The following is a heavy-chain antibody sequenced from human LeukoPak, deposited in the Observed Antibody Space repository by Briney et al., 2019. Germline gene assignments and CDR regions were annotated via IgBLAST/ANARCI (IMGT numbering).Heavy chain of an antibody. Sequence: GGSLRLSCAASGFTLSSYAMSWVRQAPGKGLEWVSAISGSGGRTYYADSVKGRFTISRDNSKNTLYLKMNSLRAEDTDVYYCAKTGDIVVVPAAMTFDYWGQGTLVTVSS. CDR1: GFTLSSYA. D-gene: IGHD2-2*01. J-gene: IGHJ4*02. CDR3: AKTGDIVVVPAAMTFDY. CDR2: ISGSGGRT. V-gene: IGHV3-23*01.